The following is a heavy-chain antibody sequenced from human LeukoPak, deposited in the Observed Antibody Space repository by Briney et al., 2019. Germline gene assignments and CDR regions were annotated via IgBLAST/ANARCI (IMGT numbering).Heavy chain of an antibody. CDR2: ISSSGSTI. CDR3: ARTQGVAIP. D-gene: IGHD3-3*01. CDR1: GFTFSSYE. V-gene: IGHV3-48*03. Sequence: GGSLRLSCVASGFTFSSYEMNWVRQAPRKGLEWVSYISSSGSTIYHPASAQGRFTTPRDNATTSLYLQTNRLRAEHTAVYSCARTQGVAIPSGQGTLVTVSS. J-gene: IGHJ5*02.